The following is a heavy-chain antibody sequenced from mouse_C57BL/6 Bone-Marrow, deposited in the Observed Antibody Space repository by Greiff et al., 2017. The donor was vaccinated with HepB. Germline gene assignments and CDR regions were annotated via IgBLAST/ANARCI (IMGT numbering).Heavy chain of an antibody. J-gene: IGHJ3*01. CDR1: GYTFTSYW. Sequence: VQLQQSGAELVKPGASVKLSCKASGYTFTSYWMHWVKQRPGQGLEWIGMIHPNSGSTNYNEKFKSKATLTVDKSSSTADMQLSSLTSADSAVYYCARTRGFAYWGQGALVTVSA. CDR3: ARTRGFAY. CDR2: IHPNSGST. V-gene: IGHV1-64*01.